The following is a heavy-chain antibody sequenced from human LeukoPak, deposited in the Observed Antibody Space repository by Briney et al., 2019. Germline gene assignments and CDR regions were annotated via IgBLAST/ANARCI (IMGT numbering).Heavy chain of an antibody. D-gene: IGHD5-12*01. Sequence: VASVKVSCKASGGTFSSYGISWVRQAPGQGLEWMGGIIPIYGTANYAQKFQGRVTITADESTSTAYMELSSLRSEDTAVYYCARAGYSGYGHVLANDYWGEGTLVTVSS. J-gene: IGHJ4*02. V-gene: IGHV1-69*13. CDR2: IIPIYGTA. CDR3: ARAGYSGYGHVLANDY. CDR1: GGTFSSYG.